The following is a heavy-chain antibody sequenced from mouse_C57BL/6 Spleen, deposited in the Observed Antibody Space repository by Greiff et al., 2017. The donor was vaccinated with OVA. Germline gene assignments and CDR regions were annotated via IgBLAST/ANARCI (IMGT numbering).Heavy chain of an antibody. J-gene: IGHJ2*01. CDR1: GYTFTSYW. CDR2: INPSNGGT. CDR3: ARERGTAQATYYFDY. V-gene: IGHV1-53*01. D-gene: IGHD3-2*02. Sequence: QVHVKQPGTELVKPGASVKLSCKASGYTFTSYWMHWVKQRPGQGLEWIGNINPSNGGTNYNEKFKSKATLTVDKSSSTAYMQLSSLTSEDSAVYYCARERGTAQATYYFDYWGQGTTLTVSS.